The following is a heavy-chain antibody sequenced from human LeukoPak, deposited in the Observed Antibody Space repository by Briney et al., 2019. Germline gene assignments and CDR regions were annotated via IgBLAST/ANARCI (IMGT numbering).Heavy chain of an antibody. CDR1: GFTFSSYS. CDR2: ISSSSSTI. Sequence: GGFLRLSCAASGFTFSSYSMNWVRQAPGKGLEWVSYISSSSSTIYYADSVKGRFTISRDNAKNSLYLQMNSLRAEDTAVYYCARRALAAAFDYWGQGTLVTVSS. D-gene: IGHD6-13*01. J-gene: IGHJ4*02. CDR3: ARRALAAAFDY. V-gene: IGHV3-48*01.